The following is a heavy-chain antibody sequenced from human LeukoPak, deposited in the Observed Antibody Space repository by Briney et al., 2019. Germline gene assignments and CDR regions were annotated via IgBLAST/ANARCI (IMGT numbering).Heavy chain of an antibody. CDR1: GGSISSGSYY. J-gene: IGHJ4*02. V-gene: IGHV4-61*02. Sequence: PSETLSLTCTVSGGSISSGSYYWSWIRQPAGKGLEWIGRIYTSGSTNYNPSLKSRVTISVDTSKNQFSLKLSSVTAADTAVYYCARAYDFWSAGGDYWGQGTLVTVSS. CDR3: ARAYDFWSAGGDY. D-gene: IGHD3-3*01. CDR2: IYTSGST.